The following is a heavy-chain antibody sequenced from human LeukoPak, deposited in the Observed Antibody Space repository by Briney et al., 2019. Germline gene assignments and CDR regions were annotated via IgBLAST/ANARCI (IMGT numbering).Heavy chain of an antibody. V-gene: IGHV3-64D*06. Sequence: PGGSLRPSCSASGFTFNSYAMHWVRQAPGKGLEYVSGIRSNGGSTYYADSVKGRFTISRDNSKNTLYLQMSSLRAEDTAVYYCVKDRRLDYSRFDCWGQGTLVTVSS. CDR2: IRSNGGST. CDR1: GFTFNSYA. CDR3: VKDRRLDYSRFDC. J-gene: IGHJ4*02. D-gene: IGHD2-15*01.